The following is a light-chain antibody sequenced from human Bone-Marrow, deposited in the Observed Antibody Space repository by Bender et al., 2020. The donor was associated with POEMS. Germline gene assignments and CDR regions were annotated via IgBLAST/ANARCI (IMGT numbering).Light chain of an antibody. CDR3: QTWDSGTGVV. Sequence: SYELTQPPSVSVSPGQTATITCSGDKLGDKYACWYHQKSGQSPVMVIYQDTKRPSGIPERFSGSNSGNTATLTISGTQTVDEGDYYCQTWDSGTGVVFGGGTKLSVL. CDR2: QDT. J-gene: IGLJ2*01. CDR1: KLGDKY. V-gene: IGLV3-1*01.